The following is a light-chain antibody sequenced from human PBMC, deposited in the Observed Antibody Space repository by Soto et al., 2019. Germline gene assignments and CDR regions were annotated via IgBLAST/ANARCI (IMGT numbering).Light chain of an antibody. CDR2: DAS. J-gene: IGKJ4*01. Sequence: EIVMTQSPATLSVSPGDRATLSCRASQSIYSNLAWYQQKPGQSPRLLIYDASTRATGIPARFSGSGSGIEFPLTISSLQPEDFAVYYCQQYNSWPPLTFGGGTKVEIK. CDR3: QQYNSWPPLT. V-gene: IGKV3-15*01. CDR1: QSIYSN.